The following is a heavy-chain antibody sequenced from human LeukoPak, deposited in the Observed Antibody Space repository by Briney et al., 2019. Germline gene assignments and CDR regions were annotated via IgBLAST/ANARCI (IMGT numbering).Heavy chain of an antibody. J-gene: IGHJ4*02. CDR3: ARDYDGSRWTLDFDY. Sequence: SQTLSLTCALSGDSVSSNSAAWPWLRQSPSRGLEWLGRTYYRSKWYNDYAVSVKSRITINPDTSKNQFSLQLNSVTPEDTAVYYCARDYDGSRWTLDFDYWGQGTLVTVSS. V-gene: IGHV6-1*01. D-gene: IGHD6-13*01. CDR2: TYYRSKWYN. CDR1: GDSVSSNSAA.